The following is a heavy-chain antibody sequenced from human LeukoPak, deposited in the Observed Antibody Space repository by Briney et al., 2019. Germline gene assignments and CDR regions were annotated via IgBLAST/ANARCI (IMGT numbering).Heavy chain of an antibody. Sequence: PSETLSLTCAVYGGSFSGYYWSWIRQPPGKGLEWIGEINHSGSTNYNPSLKSRVTISVDTSKNQFSLKLSSVTAADTAVYYCARLAGTQTYYFDYWGQGTLVTVSS. CDR2: INHSGST. D-gene: IGHD6-19*01. J-gene: IGHJ4*02. CDR1: GGSFSGYY. V-gene: IGHV4-34*01. CDR3: ARLAGTQTYYFDY.